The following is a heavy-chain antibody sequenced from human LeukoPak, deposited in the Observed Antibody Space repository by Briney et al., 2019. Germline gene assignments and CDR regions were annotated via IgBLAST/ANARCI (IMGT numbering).Heavy chain of an antibody. V-gene: IGHV3-30-3*01. D-gene: IGHD6-19*01. Sequence: PGGSLRLSCAASGFTFSNAWMNWVRQAPGKGLEWVAVISYDGSNKYYADSVKGRFTISRDNSKNTLYLQMNSLRAEDTAVYYCARARIAVAGAYYYYYGMDVWGQGTTVTVSS. J-gene: IGHJ6*02. CDR1: GFTFSNAW. CDR3: ARARIAVAGAYYYYYGMDV. CDR2: ISYDGSNK.